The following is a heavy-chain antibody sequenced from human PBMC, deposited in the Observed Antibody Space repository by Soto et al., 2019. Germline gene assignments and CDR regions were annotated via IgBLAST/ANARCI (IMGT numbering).Heavy chain of an antibody. CDR1: GYTFTSYY. Sequence: QVQLVQSGAEVKKPGASVKVSCKASGYTFTSYYMHWVRQAPGQGLEWMGIINPSRGSTSYAQKFKGRVTMNRDTSTSTVYMELSSLRSEDTAVYYCARDREGSGWYSDYWGQGTLVTVSS. V-gene: IGHV1-46*01. CDR2: INPSRGST. CDR3: ARDREGSGWYSDY. D-gene: IGHD6-19*01. J-gene: IGHJ4*02.